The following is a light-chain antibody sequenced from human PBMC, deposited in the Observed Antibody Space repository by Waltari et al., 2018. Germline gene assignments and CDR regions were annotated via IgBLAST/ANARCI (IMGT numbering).Light chain of an antibody. J-gene: IGLJ2*01. V-gene: IGLV2-14*01. Sequence: QSALTQPASVSGSPGQAIIISCTGTGSDVGGYDYLSWYQQYPGKAPRLTIYDVYNRPSGVSIPLAGSKSDNTASLTISGLQAGDESVYYCSSYTSSGVVFGGGTKLTVL. CDR1: GSDVGGYDY. CDR3: SSYTSSGVV. CDR2: DVY.